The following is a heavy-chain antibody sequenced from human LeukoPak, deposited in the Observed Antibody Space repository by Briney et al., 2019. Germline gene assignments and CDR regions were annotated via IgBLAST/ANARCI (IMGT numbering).Heavy chain of an antibody. Sequence: SETLSLTCAVYGGSFSGYYWSWIRQPPGKGLEWIGSIYSSGSTYYNPSLKSRVTISVDTSKNQFSLKLTSVTAADTAVYYCARHYGPWGQGTLVTVSS. CDR3: ARHYGP. D-gene: IGHD3-16*01. J-gene: IGHJ5*02. V-gene: IGHV4-34*01. CDR1: GGSFSGYY. CDR2: IYSSGST.